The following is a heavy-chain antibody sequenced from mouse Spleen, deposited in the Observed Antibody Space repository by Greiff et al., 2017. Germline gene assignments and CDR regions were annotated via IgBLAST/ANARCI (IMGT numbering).Heavy chain of an antibody. CDR1: GYTFTDYW. Sequence: VQLQQPGAELVMPGASVKMSCKASGYTFTDYWMHWVKQRPGQGLEWIGAIDTSDSYTSYNQKFKGKATLTVDESSSTAYMQLSSLTSEDSAVYYCARGLLRLAWFAYWGQGTLVTVSA. D-gene: IGHD2-3*01. CDR3: ARGLLRLAWFAY. CDR2: IDTSDSYT. V-gene: IGHV1-69*01. J-gene: IGHJ3*01.